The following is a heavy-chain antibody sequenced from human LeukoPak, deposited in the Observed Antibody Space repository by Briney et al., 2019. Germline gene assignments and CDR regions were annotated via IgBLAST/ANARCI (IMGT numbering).Heavy chain of an antibody. CDR2: IYHSGSA. V-gene: IGHV4-31*03. CDR3: ARGGDYGDYFVY. CDR1: GWPLSRGGYY. Sequence: SETLSLTCSVFGWPLSRGGYYWNWIRQQPGQGLEWLGYIYHSGSARYNPSFKSRLNMSVDMSRNQFSLNLSSVTAADTAVYYCARGGDYGDYFVYWGQGTLVSVSS. D-gene: IGHD4-17*01. J-gene: IGHJ4*02.